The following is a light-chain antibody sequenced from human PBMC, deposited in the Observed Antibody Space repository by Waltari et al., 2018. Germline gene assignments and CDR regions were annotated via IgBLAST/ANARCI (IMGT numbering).Light chain of an antibody. CDR3: QSYDASVI. J-gene: IGLJ2*01. V-gene: IGLV6-57*03. Sequence: FMLTQPHSVSESPGKTASISCTRSRGSIARHYLQWYQQRPGSAPTIVIYEDDQRPSGVPDRFSGSIDSSSNSASLTISGLETEDEADYYCQSYDASVIFGGGTRLTVL. CDR2: EDD. CDR1: RGSIARHY.